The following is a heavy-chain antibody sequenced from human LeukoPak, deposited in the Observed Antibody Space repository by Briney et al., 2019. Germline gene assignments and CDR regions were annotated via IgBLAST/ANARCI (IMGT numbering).Heavy chain of an antibody. CDR3: ARSNGLYFDF. J-gene: IGHJ4*02. Sequence: GGSLRLSCATSGFTFSSYGMHWVRQAPGKGLEWVAFIRYDGSNKYYADSVKGRFTISRDNAKNTLYLQMNSLRAEDTAVYSCARSNGLYFDFWGQGTLVTVSS. CDR2: IRYDGSNK. CDR1: GFTFSSYG. V-gene: IGHV3-30*02. D-gene: IGHD2-8*01.